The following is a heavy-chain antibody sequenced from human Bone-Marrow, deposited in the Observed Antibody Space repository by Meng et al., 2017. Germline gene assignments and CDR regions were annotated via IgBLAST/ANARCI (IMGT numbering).Heavy chain of an antibody. CDR2: INPKSGDT. D-gene: IGHD6-25*01. CDR3: ARDEDISAAGKLFGDY. J-gene: IGHJ4*02. V-gene: IGHV1-2*06. CDR1: GYNFPDYY. Sequence: QVQRVQSGAEVKKPGASAKVSCKPSGYNFPDYYIHWVRRAPGQGLEWMGRINPKSGDTHYAQKFQARVTMTGDTSISTAYMELSGLRSDDTAMYYCARDEDISAAGKLFGDYWGQGTLVTVSS.